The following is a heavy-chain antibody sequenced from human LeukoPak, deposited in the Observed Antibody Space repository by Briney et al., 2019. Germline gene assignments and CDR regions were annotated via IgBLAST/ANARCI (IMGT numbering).Heavy chain of an antibody. CDR1: GGTFSSYA. J-gene: IGHJ4*02. CDR3: ARDKSAAAGPTDLYYFDY. D-gene: IGHD6-13*01. Sequence: SVKVSCKASGGTFSSYAISWVRQAPGQGLEWMGGIIPIFGTANYAQKFQGRVTITADESTSTVYMELSSLRSEDTAVYYCARDKSAAAGPTDLYYFDYWGQGTLVTVSS. CDR2: IIPIFGTA. V-gene: IGHV1-69*13.